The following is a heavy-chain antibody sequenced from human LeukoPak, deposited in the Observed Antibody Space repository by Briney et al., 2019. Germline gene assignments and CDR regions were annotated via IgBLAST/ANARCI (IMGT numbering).Heavy chain of an antibody. Sequence: PSETLSLTCAVYGGSFSGYYWSWLRQPPGKGLEWIGEINHSGSTNYNPSLKSRVTISVDTSKNQFSLKLSSVTAADTAVYYCARGKGREIVVVPAAKGGTNWFDPWGQGTLVTVSS. CDR3: ARGKGREIVVVPAAKGGTNWFDP. CDR2: INHSGST. V-gene: IGHV4-34*01. CDR1: GGSFSGYY. D-gene: IGHD2-2*01. J-gene: IGHJ5*02.